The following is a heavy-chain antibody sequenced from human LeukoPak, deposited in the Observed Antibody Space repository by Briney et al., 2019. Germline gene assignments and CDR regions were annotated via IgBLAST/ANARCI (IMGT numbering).Heavy chain of an antibody. V-gene: IGHV3-9*01. CDR3: VSDYGDLVRPVVL. CDR2: INWNGGKI. Sequence: GGSLRLSCAASGFTFDDYAMHWIRQAPGKGLEWVSGINWNGGKIGYADSVKGRFTISRDSAKSSLYLQMNSLRAEDTALYYCVSDYGDLVRPVVLWGQGTLSPSPQ. D-gene: IGHD4-17*01. CDR1: GFTFDDYA. J-gene: IGHJ4*02.